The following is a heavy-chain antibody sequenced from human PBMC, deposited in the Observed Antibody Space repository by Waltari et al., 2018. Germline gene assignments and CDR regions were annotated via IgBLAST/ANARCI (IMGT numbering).Heavy chain of an antibody. V-gene: IGHV1-69*05. CDR3: ARTLPPDNKSWHYYFGMDV. CDR2: SIPMCNTS. CDR1: GGTFANYA. D-gene: IGHD1-1*01. Sequence: QVQLVQSGAEAKKPGSSVKVSCKSSGGTFANYAISWVRQAPGQGVEWMGGSIPMCNTSNYAQKFKDRVTITKDESTTTAFMELSGLRFDDTAIYYCARTLPPDNKSWHYYFGMDVWGQGTTVTVSS. J-gene: IGHJ6*02.